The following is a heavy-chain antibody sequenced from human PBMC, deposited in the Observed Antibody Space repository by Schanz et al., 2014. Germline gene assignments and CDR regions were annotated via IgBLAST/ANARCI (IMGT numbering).Heavy chain of an antibody. V-gene: IGHV4-4*07. J-gene: IGHJ6*02. CDR3: ARHAPQYSFYGMAV. Sequence: QVQLQESGPGLVKPSETLSLTCSVSGGSISSYYWSWIRQPAGKGLEWIGRFYSSGSTNYNPSLQSRVTISLDPPKTRFPLRVSSVPAADTSVYYCARHAPQYSFYGMAVWGQGTTVTVSS. CDR1: GGSISSYY. D-gene: IGHD2-15*01. CDR2: FYSSGST.